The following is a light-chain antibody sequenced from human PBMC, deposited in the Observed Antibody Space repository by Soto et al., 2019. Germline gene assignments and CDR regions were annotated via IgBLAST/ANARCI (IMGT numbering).Light chain of an antibody. CDR1: QSVSSY. CDR2: DVS. CDR3: QQLSSWPWT. J-gene: IGKJ1*01. V-gene: IGKV3-11*01. Sequence: EIVLTQSPATLSLSPGERATLSCRASQSVSSYLAWYQQKPGQAPRLLMYDVSNRATGIPASFSGSGSGTDFTLTITSREPEDFAVYYCQQLSSWPWTFGQGTKLEIK.